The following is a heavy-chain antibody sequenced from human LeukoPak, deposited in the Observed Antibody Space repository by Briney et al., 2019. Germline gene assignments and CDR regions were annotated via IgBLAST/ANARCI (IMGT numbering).Heavy chain of an antibody. CDR1: GYCFNNYW. J-gene: IGHJ4*02. CDR2: IYPGDSDT. V-gene: IGHV5-51*01. Sequence: GESLKISCKASGYCFNNYWIGWARQMPGKGLECMGIIYPGDSDTRYSPSFEGQVTISADKSISTAYLQWTSLRASDTAMYYCARGMTGFYTLFDYWGPGTLVTVSS. CDR3: ARGMTGFYTLFDY. D-gene: IGHD3/OR15-3a*01.